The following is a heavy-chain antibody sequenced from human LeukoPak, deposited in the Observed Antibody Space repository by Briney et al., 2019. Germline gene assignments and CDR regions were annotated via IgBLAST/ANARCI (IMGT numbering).Heavy chain of an antibody. V-gene: IGHV3-49*04. D-gene: IGHD3-10*01. CDR1: GFTFSSYW. Sequence: GGSLRLSCAASGFTFSSYWMSWVRQAPGKGLKWVGFIRSKAYGGTTEYAASVKGRFTISRDDSKSIAYLQMNSLKTEDTAVYYCTRDAEEGPRILLWFGESNWGQGTLVTVSS. CDR3: TRDAEEGPRILLWFGESN. CDR2: IRSKAYGGTT. J-gene: IGHJ4*02.